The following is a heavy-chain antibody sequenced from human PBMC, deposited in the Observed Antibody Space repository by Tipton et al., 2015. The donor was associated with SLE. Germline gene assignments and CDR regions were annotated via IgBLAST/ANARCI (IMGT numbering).Heavy chain of an antibody. J-gene: IGHJ1*01. D-gene: IGHD6-13*01. Sequence: GSLRLSCAASGFTFSSYSMNWVRQAPGKGLEWVSSISSSSSYIYYADSVKGRFTISRDNSKNTLYLQMNSLRAEDTAVYYCAKETEGYSSSPVQHWGQGTLVTVSS. CDR2: ISSSSSYI. CDR3: AKETEGYSSSPVQH. V-gene: IGHV3-21*04. CDR1: GFTFSSYS.